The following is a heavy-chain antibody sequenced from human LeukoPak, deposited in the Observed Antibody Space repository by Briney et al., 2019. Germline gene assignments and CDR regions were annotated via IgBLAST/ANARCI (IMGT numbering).Heavy chain of an antibody. J-gene: IGHJ6*02. CDR3: ARDSGSSGYLGYGMDV. CDR2: INAGNGNT. CDR1: GYTFTSYA. V-gene: IGHV1-3*01. Sequence: ASVNVSCKASGYTFTSYAMHWVRQAPGQRLEWMGWINAGNGNTKYSQKFQGRVTITRDTSASTAYMELSSLRSEDTAVYYCARDSGSSGYLGYGMDVWGQGTTVTVSS. D-gene: IGHD3-22*01.